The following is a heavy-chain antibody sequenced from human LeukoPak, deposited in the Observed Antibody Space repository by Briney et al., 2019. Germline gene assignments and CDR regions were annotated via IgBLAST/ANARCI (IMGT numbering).Heavy chain of an antibody. Sequence: SETLSLTCAVSGGSISSSNWWSWVRQPPGKGLEWIGEIYHSGSTNYNPSLKSRVTISEDKSKNQFSLKLSSVTAADTAVYYCARLAIILTGPYYFDYWGQGTLVTVSS. V-gene: IGHV4-4*02. CDR2: IYHSGST. J-gene: IGHJ4*02. D-gene: IGHD3-9*01. CDR3: ARLAIILTGPYYFDY. CDR1: GGSISSSNW.